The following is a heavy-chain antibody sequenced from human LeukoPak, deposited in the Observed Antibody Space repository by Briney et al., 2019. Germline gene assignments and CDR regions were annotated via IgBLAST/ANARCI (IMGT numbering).Heavy chain of an antibody. CDR2: IYYSGST. Sequence: SETLSLTCAVYGGSFSDYYWSWIRQPPGKGLEWIGYIYYSGSTSYNPSLKSRVTISGDTSKNQFSLKLSSVTAADTAVYYCARDRGSSGVDCWGQGTLVTVSS. D-gene: IGHD2-15*01. CDR1: GGSFSDYY. CDR3: ARDRGSSGVDC. V-gene: IGHV4-30-4*08. J-gene: IGHJ4*02.